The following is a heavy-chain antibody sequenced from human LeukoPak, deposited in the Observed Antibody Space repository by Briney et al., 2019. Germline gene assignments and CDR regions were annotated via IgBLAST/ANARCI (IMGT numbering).Heavy chain of an antibody. CDR3: ARYYRYYYMGV. Sequence: SETLSLTCTVSGGSISSYYWTWIRQPPGKGLEWIGYIFYSGSTNYNPSLKSRVTISVDTSKNQFSLKLSSVTAADTAVYYCARYYRYYYMGVWGKGTTVTVSS. CDR2: IFYSGST. J-gene: IGHJ6*03. V-gene: IGHV4-59*08. CDR1: GGSISSYY.